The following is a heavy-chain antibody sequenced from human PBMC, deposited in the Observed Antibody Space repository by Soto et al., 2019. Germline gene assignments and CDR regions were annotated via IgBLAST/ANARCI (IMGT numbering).Heavy chain of an antibody. V-gene: IGHV2-5*02. D-gene: IGHD3-10*01. CDR1: GFSLSTTGVG. CDR3: AQRLRVYGLGRERANYFDP. CDR2: IYWADDK. Sequence: QITLKESGPTLVRPTQTLTLTCTFSGFSLSTTGVGVGWIRQPPGKALEWLALIYWADDKRYSPSLKSRLTITKDTSKNEVILTMTNMDPVDTATYYCAQRLRVYGLGRERANYFDPGGQGTLVTVSS. J-gene: IGHJ5*02.